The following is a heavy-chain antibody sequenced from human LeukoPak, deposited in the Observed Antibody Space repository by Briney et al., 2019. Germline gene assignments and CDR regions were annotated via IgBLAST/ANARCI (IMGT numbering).Heavy chain of an antibody. D-gene: IGHD3-22*01. Sequence: TSETLSLTCTVCGGSISSYYWSWIRQPPGKGLEWIGYIYYSGSTNYNPSLKSRVTISVDTSKNQFSLKLSSVTAADTAVYYCARGPYYYDSSGYAGVLFDYWGQGTLVTVSS. CDR2: IYYSGST. J-gene: IGHJ4*02. V-gene: IGHV4-59*01. CDR1: GGSISSYY. CDR3: ARGPYYYDSSGYAGVLFDY.